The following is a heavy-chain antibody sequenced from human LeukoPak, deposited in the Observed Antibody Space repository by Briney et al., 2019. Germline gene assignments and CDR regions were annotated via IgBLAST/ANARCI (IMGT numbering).Heavy chain of an antibody. CDR1: GFAFHNYA. V-gene: IGHV3-9*01. J-gene: IGHJ6*04. CDR2: INWNSDTK. D-gene: IGHD4-23*01. Sequence: GRSLRLSCVGSGFAFHNYAMHWVRRPPGKGLEWVSAINWNSDTKDYADSVKGRFTISRDRARNSLYLQMDSLRPEDTALYYCAKDTGGNGAYFYAMDVGGEGTSVTVSS. CDR3: AKDTGGNGAYFYAMDV.